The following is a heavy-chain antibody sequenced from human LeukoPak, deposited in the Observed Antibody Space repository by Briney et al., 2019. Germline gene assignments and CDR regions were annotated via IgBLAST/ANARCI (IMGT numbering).Heavy chain of an antibody. CDR3: ARHLTGSSVCIEY. Sequence: SETLSLTCTVSDGSISNYYWSCIRQPPGKGLEWIGYIYTSGSTNYNPSLKSRVTISVDTSKNQFSLKLSSVTAADTAVYYCARHLTGSSVCIEYWGQGTLVTVSS. D-gene: IGHD2-8*02. CDR2: IYTSGST. CDR1: DGSISNYY. J-gene: IGHJ4*02. V-gene: IGHV4-4*09.